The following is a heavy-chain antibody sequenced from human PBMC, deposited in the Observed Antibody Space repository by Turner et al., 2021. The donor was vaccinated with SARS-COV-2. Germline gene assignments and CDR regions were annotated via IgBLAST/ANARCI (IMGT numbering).Heavy chain of an antibody. D-gene: IGHD2-2*01. CDR3: ARGGYCSSTSCSPYWYFDL. CDR1: GYSFTSYD. Sequence: QVQLVQSGAEVKKPGASVKDPCRASGYSFTSYDINWVRQATGQGLEWMRWMNPNSGNTGYAQKFQGRVTITRNTSISTAYMELSSLRSEDTAVYYCARGGYCSSTSCSPYWYFDLWGRGTLVTVSS. J-gene: IGHJ2*01. CDR2: MNPNSGNT. V-gene: IGHV1-8*03.